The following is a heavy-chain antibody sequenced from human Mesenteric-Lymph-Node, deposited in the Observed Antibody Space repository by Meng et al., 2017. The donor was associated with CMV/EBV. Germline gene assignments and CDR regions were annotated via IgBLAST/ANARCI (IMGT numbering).Heavy chain of an antibody. CDR1: GFTFSSYS. CDR2: INRDGSEK. Sequence: GESLKISCAASGFTFSSYSMNWVRQAPGKGLEWVANINRDGSEKYYLDSVKGRFTISRDNAKTSLDLQMNSLRAEDSAIYYCARESDFWSGFPRGGHFDFWGQGNVVTVSS. D-gene: IGHD3-3*01. CDR3: ARESDFWSGFPRGGHFDF. V-gene: IGHV3-7*01. J-gene: IGHJ4*02.